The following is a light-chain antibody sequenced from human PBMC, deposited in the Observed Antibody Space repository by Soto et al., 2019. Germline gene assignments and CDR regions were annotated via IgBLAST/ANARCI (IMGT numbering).Light chain of an antibody. CDR2: EVT. CDR1: SSDVGSYNL. J-gene: IGLJ1*01. CDR3: CSYASTNTYV. V-gene: IGLV2-23*02. Sequence: QSVLTQPASVSGSPGQSITISCTGTSSDVGSYNLVSWYQQHPGKAPKLMIYEVTQRPSGVSNRFSGSKSGNTASLTISGLQAEDEADYYCCSYASTNTYVFGTGTKVTVL.